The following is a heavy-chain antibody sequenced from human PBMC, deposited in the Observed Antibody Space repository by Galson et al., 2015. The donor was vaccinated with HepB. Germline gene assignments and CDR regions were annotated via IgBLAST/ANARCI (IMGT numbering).Heavy chain of an antibody. CDR1: GFTVSNNY. D-gene: IGHD5-12*01. CDR3: ARVPPWQNYFDY. J-gene: IGHJ4*02. CDR2: IYSGGTT. V-gene: IGHV3-66*01. Sequence: SLRLSCAASGFTVSNNYMTWVRQAPGKGLEWVSFIYSGGTTYYADSVKGRFTISRDNSKNTLFLQMNSLRAEDTAVYYCARVPPWQNYFDYWGQGTLVTVSS.